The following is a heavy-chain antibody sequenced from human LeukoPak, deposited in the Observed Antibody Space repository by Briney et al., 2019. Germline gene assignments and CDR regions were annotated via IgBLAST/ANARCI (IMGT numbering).Heavy chain of an antibody. V-gene: IGHV3-48*03. J-gene: IGHJ6*03. CDR2: ISSSGSTI. Sequence: GGSLRLSCAASGFTFSSYEMNWVRQAPGKGLEWVSYISSSGSTIYYADSVKGRFTISRDNAKNSLYLQMNSLRAEDTAVYYCASGPQHYYGSGSYYMDVWGKGTTVTVSS. CDR3: ASGPQHYYGSGSYYMDV. CDR1: GFTFSSYE. D-gene: IGHD3-10*01.